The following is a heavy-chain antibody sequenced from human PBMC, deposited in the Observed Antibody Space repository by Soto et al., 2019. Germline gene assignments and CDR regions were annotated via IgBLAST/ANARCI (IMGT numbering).Heavy chain of an antibody. V-gene: IGHV2-5*02. CDR3: SHRPYYGDYGGSVYY. D-gene: IGHD4-17*01. CDR1: GFSLSTSGVG. Sequence: QITLKESGPTLVKPTQTLTLTCTFSGFSLSTSGVGVGWIRQPPGKALEWLAVIYWDDDKRYSPSLKSRLTITKDTSKNQVVLTMTNMDPVDTATYYGSHRPYYGDYGGSVYYLGQGTLVTVSS. CDR2: IYWDDDK. J-gene: IGHJ4*02.